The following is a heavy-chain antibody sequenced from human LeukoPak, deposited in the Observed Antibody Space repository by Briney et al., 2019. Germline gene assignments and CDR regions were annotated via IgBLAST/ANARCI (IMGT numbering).Heavy chain of an antibody. J-gene: IGHJ4*02. CDR1: GHSLTQLS. Sequence: ASVKVSCKVSGHSLTQLSMHWVRQGSGRGLGWMGGFDPVDGETIYAQKFQGRVTMTEDTSTDTAYMELSSLGSDDTAVYYCAILLEDFAFSTGSAKDYWGQGTLVTVSS. CDR3: AILLEDFAFSTGSAKDY. D-gene: IGHD3-3*01. V-gene: IGHV1-24*01. CDR2: FDPVDGET.